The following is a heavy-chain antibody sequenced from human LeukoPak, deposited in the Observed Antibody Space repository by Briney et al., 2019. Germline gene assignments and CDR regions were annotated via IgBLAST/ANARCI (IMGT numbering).Heavy chain of an antibody. CDR2: ISSSSSYI. J-gene: IGHJ6*03. Sequence: GGSLRLSCAASGFTFSSYSMNWVRQAPGKGLEWVSSISSSSSYIYYADSVKGRFTISRDNAENSLYLQMNSLRAEDTAVYYCAREPSGSYYYYYYYMDVWGKGTTVTVSS. CDR1: GFTFSSYS. D-gene: IGHD1-26*01. CDR3: AREPSGSYYYYYYYMDV. V-gene: IGHV3-21*01.